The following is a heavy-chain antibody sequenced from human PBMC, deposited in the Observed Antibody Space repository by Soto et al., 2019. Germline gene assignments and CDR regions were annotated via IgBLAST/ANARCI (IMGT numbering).Heavy chain of an antibody. D-gene: IGHD2-15*01. Sequence: SVKVSCKASGGTFSSYAISWVRQAPGQGLEWMGGIIPIFGTANYAQKFQGRATITADESTSTAYMELSSLRSEDTAVYYCARKEGDCSGGSCYFWFDPWGQGTLVTVSS. J-gene: IGHJ5*02. CDR3: ARKEGDCSGGSCYFWFDP. CDR1: GGTFSSYA. V-gene: IGHV1-69*13. CDR2: IIPIFGTA.